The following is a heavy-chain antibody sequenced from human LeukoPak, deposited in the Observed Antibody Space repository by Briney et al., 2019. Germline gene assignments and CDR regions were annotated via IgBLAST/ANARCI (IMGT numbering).Heavy chain of an antibody. Sequence: GGSLRLSCVASGFSFSTYSMNWVRQAPGKGLEWVSYISSYSGTIYYADSVKGRFTISRDNAKNSLYLQMNSLRAEDTAVYYCARGITMTLQHWGQGTLVTVSS. CDR1: GFSFSTYS. CDR2: ISSYSGTI. V-gene: IGHV3-48*04. CDR3: ARGITMTLQH. D-gene: IGHD3-22*01. J-gene: IGHJ1*01.